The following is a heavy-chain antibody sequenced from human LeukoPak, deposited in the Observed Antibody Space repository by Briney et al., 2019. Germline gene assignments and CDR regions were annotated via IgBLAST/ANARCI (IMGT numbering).Heavy chain of an antibody. CDR2: ISGSGGST. J-gene: IGHJ4*02. CDR3: AKAFPVAAAVAYYFDY. V-gene: IGHV3-23*01. Sequence: GGSLRLSCAASGFTFSSYAMSWVRQAPGKGLEWVSAISGSGGSTYYADSVKGRFTISRDNSKNTLYLQMNSLRAEDTAVYYCAKAFPVAAAVAYYFDYWGQGTLVTVSS. D-gene: IGHD6-13*01. CDR1: GFTFSSYA.